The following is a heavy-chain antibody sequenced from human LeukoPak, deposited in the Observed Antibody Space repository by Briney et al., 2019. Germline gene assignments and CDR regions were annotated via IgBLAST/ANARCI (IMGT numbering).Heavy chain of an antibody. CDR2: IYYSGST. CDR1: GGSVSSGTYY. V-gene: IGHV4-30-4*02. CDR3: ARISKEYFDY. J-gene: IGHJ4*02. Sequence: SETLSLTCTVSGGSVSSGTYYWSWIRQPPGKGLEWIGYIYYSGSTYYNPSLKSRVTISVDTSKNQFSLKLSSVTAADTAVYYCARISKEYFDYWGQGTLVTVSS.